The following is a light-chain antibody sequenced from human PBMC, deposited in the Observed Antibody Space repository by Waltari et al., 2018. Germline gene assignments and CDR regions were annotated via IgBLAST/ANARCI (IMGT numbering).Light chain of an antibody. CDR2: DVS. J-gene: IGLJ3*02. CDR3: SSYTSSLTLV. CDR1: SHDVGGYTS. Sequence: QSALTQPASVSGSPGQSTTISCTGTSHDVGGYTSVSWYQQHPGKAPKLMIYDVSNRPSGVSNRFSGSKSGNTASLTISGLQAEDEADYYCSSYTSSLTLVFGGGTKLTVL. V-gene: IGLV2-14*03.